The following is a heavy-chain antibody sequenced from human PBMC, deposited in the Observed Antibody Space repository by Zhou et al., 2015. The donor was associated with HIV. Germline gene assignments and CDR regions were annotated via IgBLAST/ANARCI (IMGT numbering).Heavy chain of an antibody. CDR2: INWNSITK. CDR3: ARDPFQGWGS. Sequence: EVHLVESGGGLVQPGKSLRLSCAVSGFNFNDFAMHWVRQGPGKGLEWVSGINWNSITKGYADSVRGRFTISRDNAKSSLYLQMNSLRIEDTAIYYCARDPFQGWGSWGQGTLVTVSS. V-gene: IGHV3-9*01. D-gene: IGHD1-26*01. J-gene: IGHJ5*02. CDR1: GFNFNDFA.